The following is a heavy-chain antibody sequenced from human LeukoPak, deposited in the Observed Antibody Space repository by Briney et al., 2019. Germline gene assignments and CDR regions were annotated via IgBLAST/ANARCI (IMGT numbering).Heavy chain of an antibody. CDR1: GGTFSSYA. J-gene: IGHJ4*02. CDR2: IIPIFGTA. V-gene: IGHV1-69*06. Sequence: ASVKVSCKASGGTFSSYAISWVRQAPGQGLEWMGRIIPIFGTANYAQKFQGRVTITADKSTSTAYMEPSSLRSEDTAVYYCARDPDVVVVAATDHFDYWGQGTLVTVPS. D-gene: IGHD2-15*01. CDR3: ARDPDVVVVAATDHFDY.